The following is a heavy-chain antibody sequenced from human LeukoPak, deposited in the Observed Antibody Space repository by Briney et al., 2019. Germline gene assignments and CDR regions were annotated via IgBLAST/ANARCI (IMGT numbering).Heavy chain of an antibody. V-gene: IGHV4-39*01. D-gene: IGHD2/OR15-2a*01. CDR1: GGSISSSSYY. J-gene: IGHJ3*02. CDR2: IYYSGST. CDR3: ARHNNPQDAFDI. Sequence: AETLSLTCTVSGGSISSSSYYWGWIRQPPGKGLEWIGSIYYSGSTYYNPFLKSRVTISVDTSKNQFSLKLSSVTAADTAVYYCARHNNPQDAFDIWGQGTMVTVSS.